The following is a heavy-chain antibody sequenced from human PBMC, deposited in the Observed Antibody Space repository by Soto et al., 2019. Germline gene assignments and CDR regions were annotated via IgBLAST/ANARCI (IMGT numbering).Heavy chain of an antibody. J-gene: IGHJ4*02. D-gene: IGHD2-21*01. CDR2: FDPEDGET. CDR3: AARSHMFCGCDCYSFVY. CDR1: GYTLTELS. V-gene: IGHV1-24*01. Sequence: QVQLVQSGAEVKKPGASVKVSCKVSGYTLTELSMHWVRQAPGKGLEWMGGFDPEDGETIYAQKFQGRVTMTEDTSTDAAYMELSRLRSEDTAVYYCAARSHMFCGCDCYSFVYWGQGTLVTVCS.